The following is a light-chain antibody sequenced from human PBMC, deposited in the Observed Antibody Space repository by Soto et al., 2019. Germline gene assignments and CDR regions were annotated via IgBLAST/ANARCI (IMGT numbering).Light chain of an antibody. V-gene: IGLV2-14*01. J-gene: IGLJ2*01. CDR3: SSYTSSSTVV. CDR1: SSDVGGYNY. CDR2: DVS. Sequence: QSALTQPASVSGSPGQSITISCTGNSSDVGGYNYVSWYQQHPGKAPKLMIYDVSNRPSGVSNRFSGSKSGNTASLTISGLQAEDEAYYYCSSYTSSSTVVFGGGTKLTVL.